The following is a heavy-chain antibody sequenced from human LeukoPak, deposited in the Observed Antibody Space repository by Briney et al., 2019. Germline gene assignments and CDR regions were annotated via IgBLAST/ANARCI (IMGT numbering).Heavy chain of an antibody. J-gene: IGHJ6*03. CDR3: ARRGRFLEWLLSAYYYYYMDV. D-gene: IGHD3-3*01. V-gene: IGHV4-34*01. CDR2: INHSGST. Sequence: SETLSLTCAVYGGSFSGYYWSWIRQPPGKGLEWIGEINHSGSTNYNPSLKSRVTISVDTSKNQFSLKLSSVTAADTAVYYCARRGRFLEWLLSAYYYYYMDVWGKGTTVTVSS. CDR1: GGSFSGYY.